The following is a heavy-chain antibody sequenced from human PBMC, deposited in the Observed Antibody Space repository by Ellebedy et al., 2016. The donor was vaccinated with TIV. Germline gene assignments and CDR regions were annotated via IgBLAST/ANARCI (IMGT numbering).Heavy chain of an antibody. CDR2: MSYSGST. CDR3: ARLGEYSDYKGG. J-gene: IGHJ4*02. Sequence: MPSETLSLTCNVSGASITTYYWNWIRQSPGKGLAWIGYMSYSGSTNYNPSLKSRVTISVDTSKNQFSLKLSSVTAADTAVYYCARLGEYSDYKGGWGQGTLVTVSS. CDR1: GASITTYY. V-gene: IGHV4-59*12. D-gene: IGHD5-12*01.